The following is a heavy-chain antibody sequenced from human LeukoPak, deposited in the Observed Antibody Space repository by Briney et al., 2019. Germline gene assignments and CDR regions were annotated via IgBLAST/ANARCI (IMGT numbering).Heavy chain of an antibody. CDR1: GFTFSSYW. Sequence: GGSLRLSCAASGFTFSSYWMSWVRQAPGKGLEWVANIKQDGSEKYYVDSVKGRFTISRDNAKNSLYLQMNSLRAEDTAVYYSAREGGGCSSTSCYASWGQGTLVTVSS. V-gene: IGHV3-7*01. CDR3: AREGGGCSSTSCYAS. CDR2: IKQDGSEK. D-gene: IGHD2-2*01. J-gene: IGHJ4*02.